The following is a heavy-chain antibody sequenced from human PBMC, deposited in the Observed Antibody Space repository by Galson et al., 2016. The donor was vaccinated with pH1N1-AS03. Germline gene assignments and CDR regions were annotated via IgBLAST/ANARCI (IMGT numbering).Heavy chain of an antibody. D-gene: IGHD3-3*01. V-gene: IGHV1-69*13. J-gene: IGHJ6*02. Sequence: SVKVSCKASGGSFSTYAITWVRQAPGQGLEWMGGIIPVFDTPNYAQKFQGRVTITADESRNTDYMELSSLRSADTAVYYCAREATIFGVAGLHMDVWGQGTTVTVSS. CDR3: AREATIFGVAGLHMDV. CDR1: GGSFSTYA. CDR2: IIPVFDTP.